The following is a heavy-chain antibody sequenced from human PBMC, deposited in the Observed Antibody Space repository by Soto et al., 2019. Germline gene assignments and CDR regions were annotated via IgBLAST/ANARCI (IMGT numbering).Heavy chain of an antibody. CDR1: GYSFTSYW. V-gene: IGHV5-10-1*03. CDR3: ASPYTPHYGSGSHYYYGMDV. J-gene: IGHJ6*02. D-gene: IGHD3-10*01. Sequence: EVQLVQSGAEVKKPGESLRISCKGSGYSFTSYWISWVRQMPGKGLEWMGRIDPSDSYTNYSPSFQGHVTISADKSISTAYLQWSSLKASDTAMYYCASPYTPHYGSGSHYYYGMDVWGQGTTVTVSS. CDR2: IDPSDSYT.